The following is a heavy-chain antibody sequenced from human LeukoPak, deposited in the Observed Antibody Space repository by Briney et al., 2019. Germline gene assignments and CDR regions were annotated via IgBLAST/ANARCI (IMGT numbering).Heavy chain of an antibody. CDR2: IYTSGST. D-gene: IGHD2-2*01. J-gene: IGHJ3*02. CDR3: ARDLYCSSTSCSAYDAFDI. CDR1: GGSISSYY. Sequence: KASETLSLTCTVSGGSISSYYWSWIRQPAGKGLGWIGRIYTSGSTNYNPSLKSRVTMSVDTSKNQFSLKLSSVTAADTAVYYCARDLYCSSTSCSAYDAFDIWGQGTMVTVSS. V-gene: IGHV4-4*07.